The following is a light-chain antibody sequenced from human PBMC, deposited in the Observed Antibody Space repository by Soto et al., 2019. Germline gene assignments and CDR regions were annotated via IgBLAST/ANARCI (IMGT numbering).Light chain of an antibody. CDR2: DAS. V-gene: IGKV3-11*01. CDR1: QSVSSY. J-gene: IGKJ2*01. Sequence: EIVLTQSPATLSLSPGERATLSCRASQSVSSYLAWYQQKPGQAPRLLIYDASNRATGIPARFSGGGSGTDFTLTISSREPEDFAFYYCQQRFNWPRFTFGQGTKLEIK. CDR3: QQRFNWPRFT.